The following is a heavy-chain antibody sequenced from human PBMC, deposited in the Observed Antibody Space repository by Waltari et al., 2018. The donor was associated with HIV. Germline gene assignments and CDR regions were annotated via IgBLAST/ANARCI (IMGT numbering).Heavy chain of an antibody. CDR2: IYHSGST. D-gene: IGHD4-17*01. J-gene: IGHJ6*02. V-gene: IGHV4-4*02. CDR3: TRGRSGYGDPGHYYYGMDV. CDR1: GGSISSSNW. Sequence: QVQVQESGPGLVKPSGTLSLTCAVSGGSISSSNWWSWVRQPPGKGLEWIGEIYHSGSTNYSPSLRSRVTISVDKSKNHFSLKLISVTAADRAVYYCTRGRSGYGDPGHYYYGMDVWGQGTTVTVSS.